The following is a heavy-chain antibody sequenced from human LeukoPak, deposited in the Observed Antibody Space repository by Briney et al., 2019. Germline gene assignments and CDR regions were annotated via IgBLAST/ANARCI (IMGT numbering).Heavy chain of an antibody. CDR1: GYTFTSYD. CDR3: ARRAARHYYYYYMDV. D-gene: IGHD6-6*01. J-gene: IGHJ6*03. Sequence: ASVKVSCKASGYTFTSYDINWVRQATGQGLEWMGWMNTNSGNTGYAQKFQGRVTMTRNTSISTAYLELSSLRSEDTAVYYCARRAARHYYYYYMDVWGKGTTVTVSS. CDR2: MNTNSGNT. V-gene: IGHV1-8*01.